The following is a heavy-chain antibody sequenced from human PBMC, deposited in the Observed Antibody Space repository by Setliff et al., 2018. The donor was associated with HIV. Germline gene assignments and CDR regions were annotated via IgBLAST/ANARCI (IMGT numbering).Heavy chain of an antibody. CDR3: AGGSGSYYLPENWFDP. CDR2: IKSKTDGGTT. J-gene: IGHJ5*02. V-gene: IGHV3-15*01. D-gene: IGHD3-10*01. CDR1: GFTFNNAW. Sequence: GSLRLSCVASGFTFNNAWMNWVRQAPGKGLEWVGHIKSKTDGGTTDYAAPVKGRFTISRDDSKTTLYLQMNSLKTEDTAVYYCAGGSGSYYLPENWFDPWGQGTLVTVSS.